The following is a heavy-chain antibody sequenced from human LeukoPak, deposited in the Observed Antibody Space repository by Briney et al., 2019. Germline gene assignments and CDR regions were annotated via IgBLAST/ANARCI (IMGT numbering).Heavy chain of an antibody. CDR2: IIPIFGTA. Sequence: PSVKVSCKASGGTFSSYAISWVRQAPGQGLEWMGGIIPIFGTANYAQKFQGRVTITADESTSTAYMELSSLRFEDTAVYYCASPNSVSGRLWYLGLWGPGTFVTVSS. V-gene: IGHV1-69*01. D-gene: IGHD6-19*01. CDR3: ASPNSVSGRLWYLGL. CDR1: GGTFSSYA. J-gene: IGHJ2*01.